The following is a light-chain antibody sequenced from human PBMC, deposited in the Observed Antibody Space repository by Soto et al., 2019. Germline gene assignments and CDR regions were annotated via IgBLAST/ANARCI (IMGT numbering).Light chain of an antibody. CDR2: DVS. Sequence: QSALTQPASVSGSPGQSITISCTGTSSDVGAYNFVSWYQQHPGKVPKLMIFDVSSRPSGVSDRFSGSKSGNTASLTISGLPAEDEGDYYCSSYTSSSTQVFGSGTKLTVL. CDR3: SSYTSSSTQV. J-gene: IGLJ1*01. V-gene: IGLV2-14*03. CDR1: SSDVGAYNF.